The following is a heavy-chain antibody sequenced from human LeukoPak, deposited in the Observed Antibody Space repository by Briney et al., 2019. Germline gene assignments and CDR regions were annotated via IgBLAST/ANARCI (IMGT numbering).Heavy chain of an antibody. CDR1: GFTFNSNS. CDR3: ATGRVAAAGMASPTWGLRD. CDR2: ISSSSSYI. V-gene: IGHV3-21*01. D-gene: IGHD6-13*01. J-gene: IGHJ4*02. Sequence: GGSQRLSCAASGFTFNSNSMNWVRQAPGKGLEWVSSISSSSSYIYYADSVKGRFTISRDNAKNSLYLQMNSLRAEDTAVYYCATGRVAAAGMASPTWGLRDWGQGTLVIVSS.